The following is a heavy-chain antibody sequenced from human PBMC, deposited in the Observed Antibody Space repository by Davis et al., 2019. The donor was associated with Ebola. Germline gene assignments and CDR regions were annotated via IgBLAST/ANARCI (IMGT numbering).Heavy chain of an antibody. CDR2: FSPGDSDV. D-gene: IGHD4-17*01. V-gene: IGHV5-51*01. J-gene: IGHJ4*02. CDR1: GYSFSDYW. Sequence: PGGSLRLSCKASGYSFSDYWIGWVRQTPGKRLEWMGIFSPGDSDVRYSPSFQGQVSISAEKSSRTAYLQWSSLKASDTAIYYCVRRSHDYAWRLWGQGTLVTVSS. CDR3: VRRSHDYAWRL.